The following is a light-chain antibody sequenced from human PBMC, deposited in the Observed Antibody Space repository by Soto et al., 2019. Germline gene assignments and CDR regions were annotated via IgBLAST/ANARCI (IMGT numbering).Light chain of an antibody. CDR1: QSITSW. V-gene: IGKV1-5*03. Sequence: DIQMTQSPYTLSASVGDRVTITCLASQSITSWLAWYQQKPGKAPKLLIYKASTLESGVPSRFSGSGSVTECTLTISSLQPDDFATYYCQHRDTFGQGTKVEIK. CDR3: QHRDT. J-gene: IGKJ1*01. CDR2: KAS.